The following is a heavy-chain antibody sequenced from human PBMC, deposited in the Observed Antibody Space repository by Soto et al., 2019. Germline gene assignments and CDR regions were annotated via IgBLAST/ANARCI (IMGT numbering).Heavy chain of an antibody. D-gene: IGHD6-13*01. CDR1: GGSISSSSYY. CDR2: IYYSGST. Sequence: SETLSLTCTVSGGSISSSSYYWGWIRQPPGKGLEWIGSIYYSGSTYYNPSLKSRVTISVDTSKNQFSLKLSSVTAADTAVYYCARDTAYDFSRSWYFDYWGQGTLVTVSS. V-gene: IGHV4-39*02. J-gene: IGHJ4*02. CDR3: ARDTAYDFSRSWYFDY.